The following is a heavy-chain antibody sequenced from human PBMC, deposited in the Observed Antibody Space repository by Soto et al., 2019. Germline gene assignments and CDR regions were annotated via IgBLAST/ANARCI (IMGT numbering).Heavy chain of an antibody. V-gene: IGHV3-30*18. J-gene: IGHJ4*02. CDR3: AKDQEYSTSWYSNFDY. CDR2: ISYDGSNK. Sequence: PGGSLRLSCAASGFTFSSYGMHWVRQAPGKGLEWVAVISYDGSNKYYADSVKGRFTISRDNSKNTLYLQMNSLRAEDTAVYYCAKDQEYSTSWYSNFDYWGQGTLVTVSS. CDR1: GFTFSSYG. D-gene: IGHD6-13*01.